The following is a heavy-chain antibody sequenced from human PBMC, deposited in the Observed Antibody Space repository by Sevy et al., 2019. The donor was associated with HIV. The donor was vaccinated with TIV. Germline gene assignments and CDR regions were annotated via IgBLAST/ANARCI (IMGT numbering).Heavy chain of an antibody. Sequence: GGSLRLSCAASGFIFSNYAIHRVPRAPGQGLAWGAVISYDGSNKHYAASVKGRFTISRDNSRNTLFLQMNSLRLDDTAVYYCARDPTFSSDTRGYYPFDSWGQGTLVTVSS. CDR3: ARDPTFSSDTRGYYPFDS. CDR2: ISYDGSNK. CDR1: GFIFSNYA. J-gene: IGHJ4*02. D-gene: IGHD3-22*01. V-gene: IGHV3-30*04.